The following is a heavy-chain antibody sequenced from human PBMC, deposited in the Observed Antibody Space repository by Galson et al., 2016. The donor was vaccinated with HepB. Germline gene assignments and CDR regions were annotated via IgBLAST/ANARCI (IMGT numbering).Heavy chain of an antibody. CDR2: ISSSSNYK. V-gene: IGHV3-21*01. J-gene: IGHJ4*02. CDR1: GFTLSGYS. CDR3: AKDRSYSGGWRTYFDY. D-gene: IGHD6-19*01. Sequence: SLRLSCAASGFTLSGYSMNWVRQAPGKGLEWVSSISSSSNYKYQADSLKGRFTISRDNAKNSLYLQMNSLRAEDTAVYYCAKDRSYSGGWRTYFDYWGQGTLVTVSS.